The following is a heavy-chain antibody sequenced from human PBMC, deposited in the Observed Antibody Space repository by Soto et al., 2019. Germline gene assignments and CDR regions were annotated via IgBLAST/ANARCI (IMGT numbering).Heavy chain of an antibody. CDR3: AKWVLQWLVTSDFNY. Sequence: VQLVESGGGVVQPGRSLRLSCAASGFTFSDYAMHWVRQAPGKGLEWVAVVSHDGRNTHYADSVKGRFTISRDSSKNTVSLEMTSLRAEDTAVYYCAKWVLQWLVTSDFNYWRQGALVTVSS. D-gene: IGHD6-19*01. V-gene: IGHV3-30*18. CDR2: VSHDGRNT. CDR1: GFTFSDYA. J-gene: IGHJ4*02.